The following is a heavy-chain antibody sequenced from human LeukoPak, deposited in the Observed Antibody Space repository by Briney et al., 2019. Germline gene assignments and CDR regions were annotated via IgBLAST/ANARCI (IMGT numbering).Heavy chain of an antibody. V-gene: IGHV4-34*01. CDR2: INHSGST. CDR1: GGSFSGYY. J-gene: IGHJ5*02. D-gene: IGHD2-2*01. CDR3: ARLTGRVIPAARYNWFDP. Sequence: SETLSLTCAVYGGSFSGYYWSWIRQPPAKGLELMGEINHSGSTNYNPSLKSRVTISVDTSKNQFSLKLSSVTAADTAVYYCARLTGRVIPAARYNWFDPWGQGTLVTVSS.